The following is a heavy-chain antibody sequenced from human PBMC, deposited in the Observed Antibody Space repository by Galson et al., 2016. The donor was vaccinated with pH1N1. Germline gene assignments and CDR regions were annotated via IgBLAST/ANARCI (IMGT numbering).Heavy chain of an antibody. D-gene: IGHD6-19*01. CDR2: INHGGST. Sequence: SETLSLTCAVYGGSFRGYYWSWIRQSPEKGLEWIGEINHGGSTNYNPSLEGRVALSLDTSKNQFSLRLMAVTAADTAVYFCARHSTSGFPTIAVAARRRPFDVWGQGTLVTVSS. CDR1: GGSFRGYY. CDR3: ARHSTSGFPTIAVAARRRPFDV. J-gene: IGHJ3*01. V-gene: IGHV4-34*01.